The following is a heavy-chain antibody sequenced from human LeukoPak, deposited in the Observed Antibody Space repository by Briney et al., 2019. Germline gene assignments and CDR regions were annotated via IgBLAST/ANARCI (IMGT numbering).Heavy chain of an antibody. V-gene: IGHV4-38-2*01. J-gene: IGHJ6*03. D-gene: IGHD3/OR15-3a*01. CDR1: GYSISSGDY. CDR2: IFNSGST. CDR3: ARGLYYMDV. Sequence: PSETLSLTCAVSGYSISSGDYWGWIRQPPGKGLEWIGSIFNSGSTYYNPSLKSRVTISADTSKRHFSLKLSSVTAADTAVYYCARGLYYMDVWGKGTTVTVSS.